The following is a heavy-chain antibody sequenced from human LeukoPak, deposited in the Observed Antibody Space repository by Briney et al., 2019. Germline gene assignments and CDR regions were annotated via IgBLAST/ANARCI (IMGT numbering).Heavy chain of an antibody. Sequence: ASVKVSCKASGYTFTSYDINWVRQATGQGLEWMGWMNPNRGNTGCAQKFQGRVTMTRKTSISTAYMELSSLRSEDTAVYYCARGFGTGKTNLGNDYWGQGTLVTVSS. D-gene: IGHD7-27*01. CDR3: ARGFGTGKTNLGNDY. CDR2: MNPNRGNT. J-gene: IGHJ4*02. CDR1: GYTFTSYD. V-gene: IGHV1-8*01.